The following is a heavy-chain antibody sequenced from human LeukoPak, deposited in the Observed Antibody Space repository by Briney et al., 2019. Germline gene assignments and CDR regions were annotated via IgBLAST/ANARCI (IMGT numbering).Heavy chain of an antibody. J-gene: IGHJ6*04. CDR2: ISYDGSNK. CDR3: ARDRRGDDYYYYGMDV. Sequence: GGSLRLSCAASRFTVSSYAIHWVRQAPGKGLEWVAVISYDGSNKYYADSVKGRFTISRDNSKNTLYLQMNSLRAEDTAVYYCARDRRGDDYYYYGMDVWGKGTTVTVSS. V-gene: IGHV3-30*04. CDR1: RFTVSSYA. D-gene: IGHD4-17*01.